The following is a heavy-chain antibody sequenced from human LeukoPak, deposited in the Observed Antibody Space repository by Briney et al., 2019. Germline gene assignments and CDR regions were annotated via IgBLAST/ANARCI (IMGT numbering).Heavy chain of an antibody. J-gene: IGHJ5*02. CDR3: AGDPQGERWFDP. CDR1: GGSISSGGYY. CDR2: IYYSGST. V-gene: IGHV4-31*03. D-gene: IGHD1-1*01. Sequence: PSETLSLTCTVSGGSISSGGYYWSWIRQHPGTGLEWIGYIYYSGSTYYNPSLKSRLTISVDTSKNQFSLKLTSVTAADTAVYYCAGDPQGERWFDPWGQGTLVTVSS.